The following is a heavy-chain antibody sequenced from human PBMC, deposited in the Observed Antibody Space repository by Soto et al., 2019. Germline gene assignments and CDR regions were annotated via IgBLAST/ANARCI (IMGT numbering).Heavy chain of an antibody. D-gene: IGHD7-27*01. CDR3: ARVVAYAGVDY. V-gene: IGHV4-34*01. Sequence: QVQLQQWGAGLLKPSETLSLTCAVYGGSFSGYYWSWIRQSPGKGLEWIGEINHSGSTNSNPSLKSRVTISVDRSNNQFSLKLSSVTAADTATYYCARVVAYAGVDYWCQGTLVTVSS. J-gene: IGHJ4*02. CDR2: INHSGST. CDR1: GGSFSGYY.